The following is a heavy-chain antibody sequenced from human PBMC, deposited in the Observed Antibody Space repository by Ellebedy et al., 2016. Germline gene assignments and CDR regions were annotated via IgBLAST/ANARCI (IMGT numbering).Heavy chain of an antibody. D-gene: IGHD2-2*01. V-gene: IGHV3-23*01. J-gene: IGHJ4*02. CDR3: RQGHYADY. Sequence: GGSLRLSXATSGFAFSNYIMTWVRQAPGKGLEWVSTLTAGGEKSFFADSVRGRFTVSRDNSRSVLYLQMNNLRAEDTAVYYCRQGHYADYWGQGTLVTVSS. CDR2: LTAGGEKS. CDR1: GFAFSNYI.